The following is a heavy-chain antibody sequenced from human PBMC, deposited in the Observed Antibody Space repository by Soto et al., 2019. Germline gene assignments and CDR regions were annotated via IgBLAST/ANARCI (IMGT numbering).Heavy chain of an antibody. CDR1: GFSLSTSGVG. D-gene: IGHD3-10*01. Sequence: QITLKESGPTLVKPTQTLTLTCTFSGFSLSTSGVGVGWIRQPPGKALEWLALIYWDDDKRYSPSLKSRLTITKDTSKNQVVLTMTTMDPVDTATYYCAHIFSGYNAFDIWGQGTMVTVSS. CDR3: AHIFSGYNAFDI. V-gene: IGHV2-5*02. CDR2: IYWDDDK. J-gene: IGHJ3*02.